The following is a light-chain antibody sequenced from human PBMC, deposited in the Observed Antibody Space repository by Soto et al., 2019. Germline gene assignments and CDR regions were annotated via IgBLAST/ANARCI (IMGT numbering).Light chain of an antibody. Sequence: EIVLTQSPATLSLSPGERATLSCRASQSVRSYLAWYQQKPGQAPRLLIYDASNRATGIPARFSGSGSGTAFTLTIISLETEDFAVYYCQQRSNWPPWTCGQGTKVEIK. CDR3: QQRSNWPPWT. CDR2: DAS. CDR1: QSVRSY. V-gene: IGKV3-11*01. J-gene: IGKJ1*01.